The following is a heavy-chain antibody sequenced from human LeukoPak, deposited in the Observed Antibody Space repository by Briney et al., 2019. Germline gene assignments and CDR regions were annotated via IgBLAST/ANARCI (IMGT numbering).Heavy chain of an antibody. V-gene: IGHV3-33*01. CDR1: GFIFNSYG. Sequence: GKSLRLSCAASGFIFNSYGMHWVRQAPGKGLEWVAVIWPDGSSKYYAASVKGRFTISRDNSKNTLYLQMNSLRAEDTAVYYCARDSLGGDYWGQGTRVTVSS. CDR3: ARDSLGGDY. J-gene: IGHJ4*02. D-gene: IGHD3-16*01. CDR2: IWPDGSSK.